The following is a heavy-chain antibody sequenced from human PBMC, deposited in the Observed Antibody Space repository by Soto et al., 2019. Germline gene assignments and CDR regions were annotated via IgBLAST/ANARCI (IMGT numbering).Heavy chain of an antibody. CDR2: ISYDGSNK. V-gene: IGHV3-30-3*01. D-gene: IGHD3-10*01. Sequence: GGSLRLSCAASGFTFSSYAMHWVRQAPGKGLEWVAVISYDGSNKYYADSVKGRFTISRDNSKNTLYLQMNSLRAEDTAVYYCASGMVRGEDYWGQGTLVTVS. CDR3: ASGMVRGEDY. J-gene: IGHJ4*02. CDR1: GFTFSSYA.